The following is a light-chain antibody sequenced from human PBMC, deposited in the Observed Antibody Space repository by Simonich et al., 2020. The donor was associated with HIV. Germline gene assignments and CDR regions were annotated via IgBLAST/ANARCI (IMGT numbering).Light chain of an antibody. CDR3: QQYNNRPLT. CDR1: QSVSSN. V-gene: IGKV3-15*01. J-gene: IGKJ4*01. CDR2: DAS. Sequence: IVMTQSPATLSVSPGERATLSCRASQSVSSNLAWYQQKPGQAPRLLILDASTRATGVPAKFSGSGSGTEFTLTISSIQSEDFAVYYCQQYNNRPLTFGGGTKVEIK.